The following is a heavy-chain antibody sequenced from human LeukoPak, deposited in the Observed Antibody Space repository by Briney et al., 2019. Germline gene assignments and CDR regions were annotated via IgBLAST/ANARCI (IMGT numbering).Heavy chain of an antibody. CDR3: ARGGDDYYGMDV. V-gene: IGHV3-48*03. CDR1: GFTFDDYA. D-gene: IGHD3-10*01. CDR2: ISSTGSII. J-gene: IGHJ6*02. Sequence: GGSLRLYCAASGFTFDDYAMHWVRQAPGEGLEWVSYISSTGSIIHYADSVKGRFTISRDNVKNSLYLQMNSLRAEDTAVYYCARGGDDYYGMDVWGQGTTVTVSS.